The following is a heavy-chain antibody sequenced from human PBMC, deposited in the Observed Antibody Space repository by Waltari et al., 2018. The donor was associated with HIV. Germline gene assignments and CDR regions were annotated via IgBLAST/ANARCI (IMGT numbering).Heavy chain of an antibody. CDR1: GLQFDDYA. CDR3: AKVDMTAVTSYAIDM. D-gene: IGHD4-17*01. CDR2: ISWNSGSI. V-gene: IGHV3-9*01. Sequence: EVQLVESGGGLLQPGGSLRLSCAASGLQFDDYALHWVRQAPGKGLEWVSGISWNSGSIGYADPVKGRFTISRDNAKNSLSLQMNSLRAEDTAFYYCAKVDMTAVTSYAIDMWGQGTMVTVAS. J-gene: IGHJ3*02.